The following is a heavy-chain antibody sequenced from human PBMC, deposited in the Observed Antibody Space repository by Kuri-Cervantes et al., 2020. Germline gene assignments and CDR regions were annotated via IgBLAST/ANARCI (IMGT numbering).Heavy chain of an antibody. D-gene: IGHD3-22*01. CDR3: ARDDDTDYYYYYMDV. CDR1: GGSFSGYY. Sequence: SETLSLTCAVYGGSFSGYYWSWIRQPPGKGLEWIGSIYHSGSTYYNPSLKSRVTISVDTSKNQFSLKLSSVTAADTAVYYCARDDDTDYYYYYMDVWGKGTTVTVSS. J-gene: IGHJ6*03. CDR2: IYHSGST. V-gene: IGHV4-34*01.